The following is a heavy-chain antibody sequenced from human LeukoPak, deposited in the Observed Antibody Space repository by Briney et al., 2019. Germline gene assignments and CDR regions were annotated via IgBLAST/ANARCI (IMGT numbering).Heavy chain of an antibody. Sequence: GESLKISCKGSGYSFTSYWIGWVRQMPGKGLEWMGIIYPGDSDTRYSPSFQGQVTISADKSISTAYLQWSSLKASDTAMYYCASSYYYGSGSTGVTFDYWGQGTLVTVSS. V-gene: IGHV5-51*01. CDR3: ASSYYYGSGSTGVTFDY. D-gene: IGHD3-10*01. J-gene: IGHJ4*02. CDR2: IYPGDSDT. CDR1: GYSFTSYW.